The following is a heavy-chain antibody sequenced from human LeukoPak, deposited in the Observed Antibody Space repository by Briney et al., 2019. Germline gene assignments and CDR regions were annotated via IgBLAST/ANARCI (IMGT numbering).Heavy chain of an antibody. V-gene: IGHV3-21*01. CDR3: ARDLRYCSGGSCKGFDY. CDR2: ISSSSSYI. J-gene: IGHJ4*02. D-gene: IGHD2-15*01. CDR1: GFTFSSYS. Sequence: GGPLRLSCAASGFTFSSYSMNWVGQATGKGLEWVAFISSSSSYIYYADSVKGRFTISRDNAQNSLYLQINSLRAEDTAVYPCARDLRYCSGGSCKGFDYWGQGTLVTVSS.